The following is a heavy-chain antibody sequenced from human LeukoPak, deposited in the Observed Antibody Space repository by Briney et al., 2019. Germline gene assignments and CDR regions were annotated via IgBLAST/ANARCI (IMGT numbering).Heavy chain of an antibody. CDR1: AFSLSTYE. CDR3: ARLSVAGTWFDY. D-gene: IGHD6-13*01. V-gene: IGHV3-48*03. Sequence: GGSLRLSCAASAFSLSTYEMNWVRQAPGKGLEWLSYISSSGSTKYYADSVKGRFTISRDNAKKSLYLQMNSLRAEDTAVYYCARLSVAGTWFDYRGQGTLVTVSS. J-gene: IGHJ4*02. CDR2: ISSSGSTK.